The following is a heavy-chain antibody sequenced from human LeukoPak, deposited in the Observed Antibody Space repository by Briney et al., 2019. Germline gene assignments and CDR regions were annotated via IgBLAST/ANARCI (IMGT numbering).Heavy chain of an antibody. CDR1: GYTSTGYY. J-gene: IGHJ4*02. CDR2: INPNSGGT. CDR3: ARGWHGKEWLRDDY. D-gene: IGHD5-12*01. V-gene: IGHV1-2*02. Sequence: ASVKVSCKASGYTSTGYYMHWVRQAPGQGLEWMGWINPNSGGTNYAQKFQGRVTMTRDTSISTAYMELSRLRSDDTAVYYCARGWHGKEWLRDDYWGQGTLVTVSS.